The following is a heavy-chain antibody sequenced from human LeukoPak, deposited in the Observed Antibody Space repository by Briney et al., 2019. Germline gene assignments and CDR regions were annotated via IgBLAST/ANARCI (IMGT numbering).Heavy chain of an antibody. J-gene: IGHJ4*02. CDR1: GGSFSGYY. D-gene: IGHD2-21*02. V-gene: IGHV4-34*01. Sequence: SETLSLTCAVYGGSFSGYYWSWIRQPPGKGLEWIGEINHSGNTNYNPSLKSRVTISVDTSKNQFSLKLSSVTAADTAVYYCARTVIVVVTARPYYFDYWGQGTLVTVSS. CDR3: ARTVIVVVTARPYYFDY. CDR2: INHSGNT.